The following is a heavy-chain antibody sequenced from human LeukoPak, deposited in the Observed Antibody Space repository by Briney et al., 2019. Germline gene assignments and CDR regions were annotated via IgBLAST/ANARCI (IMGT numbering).Heavy chain of an antibody. CDR2: IYYSGST. J-gene: IGHJ4*02. Sequence: PSETLSLTCTVSGGSISSYYWSWIRQPPGKGLVWIGYIYYSGSTNYNPSLKSRVTISVDTSKNQFSLKLSSVTAADTAVYYCASLRIATAGTDFDYWGQGTLVTVSS. CDR3: ASLRIATAGTDFDY. V-gene: IGHV4-59*01. D-gene: IGHD6-13*01. CDR1: GGSISSYY.